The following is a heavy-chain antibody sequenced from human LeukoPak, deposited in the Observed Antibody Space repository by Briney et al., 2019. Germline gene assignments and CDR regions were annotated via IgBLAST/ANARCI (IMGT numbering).Heavy chain of an antibody. Sequence: ASVKVSCMASGYTFTSYYMHWVRQAPGQGLEWMGIINPSGGSTSYAQKFQGRVTMTRDTSTSTVYMELSSLRSEDTAVYYCARESYDYVWGSYRSNNWFDPWGQGTLVTVSS. J-gene: IGHJ5*02. D-gene: IGHD3-16*02. V-gene: IGHV1-46*01. CDR3: ARESYDYVWGSYRSNNWFDP. CDR2: INPSGGST. CDR1: GYTFTSYY.